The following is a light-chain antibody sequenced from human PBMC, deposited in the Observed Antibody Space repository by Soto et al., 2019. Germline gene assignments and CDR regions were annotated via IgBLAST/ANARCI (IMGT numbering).Light chain of an antibody. CDR1: QSVTTK. CDR2: NAS. CDR3: QQYNTWPPRFT. Sequence: EIVMTQSPAILSLSPGETATLSCRASQSVTTKLAWYQQRPGQTPRLLIYNASTRATAVPARFSGGGSVTEFSLTISSLQSDDFGVDYCQQYNTWPPRFTFGPGTKVDI. V-gene: IGKV3-15*01. J-gene: IGKJ3*01.